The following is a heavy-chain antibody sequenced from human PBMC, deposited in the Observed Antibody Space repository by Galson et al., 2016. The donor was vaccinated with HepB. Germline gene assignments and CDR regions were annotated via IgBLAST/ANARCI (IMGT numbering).Heavy chain of an antibody. CDR3: AFAHDSLRVYDFFHY. V-gene: IGHV2-5*02. CDR1: GFSLRTPGVG. J-gene: IGHJ4*02. D-gene: IGHD3-22*01. Sequence: PALVKPTQTLTLTCTFSGFSLRTPGVGVGWIRQPPGKALEWLALIYWDDDKRYSPSLKSRLTITKDTSRNQVVLTMTNMAPVDIASYYCAFAHDSLRVYDFFHYWGQGTLVTVSP. CDR2: IYWDDDK.